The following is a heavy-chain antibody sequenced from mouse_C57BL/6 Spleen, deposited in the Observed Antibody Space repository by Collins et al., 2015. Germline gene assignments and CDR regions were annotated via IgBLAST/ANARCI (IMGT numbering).Heavy chain of an antibody. CDR2: ISDGGSYT. CDR3: ARTSSLRDYYAMDY. Sequence: EVQLVESGGGLVKPGGSLKLSCAASGFTFSDYYMYWVRQTPEKGLEWVATISDGGSYTYYPDSVKGRFTISRDNAKNNLYLQMSSLKSEDTAMYYCARTSSLRDYYAMDYWGQGTSVTVSS. J-gene: IGHJ4*01. V-gene: IGHV5-4*02. CDR1: GFTFSDYY.